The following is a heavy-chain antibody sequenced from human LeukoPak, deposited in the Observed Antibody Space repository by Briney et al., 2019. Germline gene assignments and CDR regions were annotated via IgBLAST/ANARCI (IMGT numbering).Heavy chain of an antibody. D-gene: IGHD2-2*01. J-gene: IGHJ4*02. CDR1: GGSLSSGDYY. Sequence: SQTLSLTCTVSGGSLSSGDYYWRWLRQHPGKGLEWFGYIYYSGSTYYNPSLKSRVTISVDTSKNQFSLKLSSVTAADTAVYYCARGGRYCSGTSCYRLFDYWGQGTLVTVSS. CDR2: IYYSGST. CDR3: ARGGRYCSGTSCYRLFDY. V-gene: IGHV4-31*03.